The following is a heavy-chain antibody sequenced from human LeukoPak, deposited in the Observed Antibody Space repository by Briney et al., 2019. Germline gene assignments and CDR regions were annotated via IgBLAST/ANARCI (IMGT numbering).Heavy chain of an antibody. CDR2: ISWNSGSI. J-gene: IGHJ3*02. Sequence: GGSLRLSCAASGFTFDDYAMHWVRQAPGKGLEWVSGISWNSGSIGYADSVKGRFTISRDNAKNSLYLQMNSLRAEDMALYYCAKDLGRDPQYLHAFDIWGQGTMVTVSS. V-gene: IGHV3-9*03. CDR3: AKDLGRDPQYLHAFDI. CDR1: GFTFDDYA. D-gene: IGHD2-2*01.